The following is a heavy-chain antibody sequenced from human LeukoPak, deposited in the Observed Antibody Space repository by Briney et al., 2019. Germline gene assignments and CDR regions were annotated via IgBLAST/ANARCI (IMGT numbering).Heavy chain of an antibody. Sequence: ASVKVSCKASGYTFTSYDINWVRQATGQGLEWMGWMNPNSGNTGYAQELQGRVTITRNPSISTAYMELSSLRSEDTAVYYCVTGALDAFDIWGQGTMVTVSS. V-gene: IGHV1-8*03. CDR2: MNPNSGNT. J-gene: IGHJ3*02. D-gene: IGHD3-10*01. CDR3: VTGALDAFDI. CDR1: GYTFTSYD.